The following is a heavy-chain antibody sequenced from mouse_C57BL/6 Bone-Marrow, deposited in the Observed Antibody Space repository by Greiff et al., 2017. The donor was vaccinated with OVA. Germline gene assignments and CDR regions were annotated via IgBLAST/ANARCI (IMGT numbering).Heavy chain of an antibody. J-gene: IGHJ1*03. CDR1: GFSLSTFGMG. CDR2: IWWDDDK. Sequence: QVTLKVSGPGILQPSQTLSLTCSFSGFSLSTFGMGVGWIRQPSGKGLEWLAHIWWDDDKYYNPALKSRLTISKDTSKNQVFLKIANVDTADTATYYCARIDTTVVARDWYFDVWGTGTTVTVSS. D-gene: IGHD1-1*01. V-gene: IGHV8-8*01. CDR3: ARIDTTVVARDWYFDV.